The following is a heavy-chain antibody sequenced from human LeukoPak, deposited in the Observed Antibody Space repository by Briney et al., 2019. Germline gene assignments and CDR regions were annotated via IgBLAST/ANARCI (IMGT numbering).Heavy chain of an antibody. Sequence: GGSLRLSCAASGFTFDDYAMHWVRQAPGKGLEWVSGISWNSGSIGYADSVKGRFTISRDNANNSLYLQMNSLRAEDTAVYYCARVGVVGVTSYYYMDVWGKGTTVTVSS. J-gene: IGHJ6*03. CDR3: ARVGVVGVTSYYYMDV. V-gene: IGHV3-9*01. D-gene: IGHD1-26*01. CDR2: ISWNSGSI. CDR1: GFTFDDYA.